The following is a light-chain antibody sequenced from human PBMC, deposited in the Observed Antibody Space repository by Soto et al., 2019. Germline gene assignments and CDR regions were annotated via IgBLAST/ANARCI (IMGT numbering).Light chain of an antibody. V-gene: IGLV2-14*01. CDR2: DVS. CDR3: SSYTSSTTEV. Sequence: QSVLTQPASVFGSPGQSITISCTGTSSDVGGYNYVSWYQQHPGKAPKLMIYDVSSRPSGVSNRFSGSKSGNTASLTISGLQAEDEADYYCSSYTSSTTEVFVTGTKLTVL. J-gene: IGLJ1*01. CDR1: SSDVGGYNY.